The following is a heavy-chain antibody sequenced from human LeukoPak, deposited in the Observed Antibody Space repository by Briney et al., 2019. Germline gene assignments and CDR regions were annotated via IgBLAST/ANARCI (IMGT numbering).Heavy chain of an antibody. Sequence: GESLKISCKSSGYSFTNYWIGWGRQMPGKGLEWMGTIYPGDSDTRYRPSFQGQVTISADKSISTAYLQWSSLKASDTAMYYCASTTYYDFWSGYSNAFDIWGQGTMVTVSS. CDR1: GYSFTNYW. J-gene: IGHJ3*02. D-gene: IGHD3-3*01. CDR2: IYPGDSDT. V-gene: IGHV5-51*01. CDR3: ASTTYYDFWSGYSNAFDI.